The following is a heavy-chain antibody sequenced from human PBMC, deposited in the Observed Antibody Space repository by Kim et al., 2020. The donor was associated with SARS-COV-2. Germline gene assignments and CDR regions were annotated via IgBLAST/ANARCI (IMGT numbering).Heavy chain of an antibody. J-gene: IGHJ6*02. CDR2: MSGDASTT. CDR1: GFTFRSYR. V-gene: IGHV3-74*01. CDR3: ARGMSRNGLDD. D-gene: IGHD1-1*01. Sequence: GGSLRLSCAASGFTFRSYRTNWVRQAPGKGLVWVSRMSGDASTTNYADSVKGRFTMSRDNAENTVYLQMNSLRGDDTAVYYCARGMSRNGLDDWGQGTTVTVSS.